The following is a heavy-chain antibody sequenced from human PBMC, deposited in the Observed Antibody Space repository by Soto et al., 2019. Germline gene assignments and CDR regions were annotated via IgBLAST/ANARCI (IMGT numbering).Heavy chain of an antibody. V-gene: IGHV4-59*01. J-gene: IGHJ5*02. Sequence: ASETLSLTCTVSGGSISSYYWSWIRRPPGKGLEWIGYIYYSGSTNYNPSLKSRVTISVDTSKNQFSLKLSSVTAADTAVYYCARDRVPAATLNWFDPWGQGTLVTVSS. CDR3: ARDRVPAATLNWFDP. D-gene: IGHD2-2*01. CDR1: GGSISSYY. CDR2: IYYSGST.